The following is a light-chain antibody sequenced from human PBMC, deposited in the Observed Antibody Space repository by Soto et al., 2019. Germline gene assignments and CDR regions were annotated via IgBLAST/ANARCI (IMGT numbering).Light chain of an antibody. CDR2: DVS. J-gene: IGLJ2*01. CDR3: SSYTSSNTLV. Sequence: QSALTQPASVSGSPGQSITISCTGTSSDVGAYNYVSWYRHHPGKAPKLMIYDVSNRPSGVSNRFSGSKSGNTASLTISGLQAEDEADYFCSSYTSSNTLVFGGGTKVTVL. CDR1: SSDVGAYNY. V-gene: IGLV2-14*03.